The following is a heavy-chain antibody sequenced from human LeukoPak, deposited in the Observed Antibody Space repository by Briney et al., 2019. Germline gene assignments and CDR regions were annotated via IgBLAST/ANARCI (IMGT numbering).Heavy chain of an antibody. CDR1: GFTFSSYG. CDR3: ARREGSGWTRYYKYYYMDV. D-gene: IGHD6-19*01. Sequence: GGSLRLSCAASGFTFSSYGMHWVRQAPGKGLEWVAVISYDGSNKYYADSVKGRFTISRDNAKNSLYLQMNSLRVEDTAVYYCARREGSGWTRYYKYYYMDVWGKGTTVIVSS. CDR2: ISYDGSNK. J-gene: IGHJ6*03. V-gene: IGHV3-30*03.